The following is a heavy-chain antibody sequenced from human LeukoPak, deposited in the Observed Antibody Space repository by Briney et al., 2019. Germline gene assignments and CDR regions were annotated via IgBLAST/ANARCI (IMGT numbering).Heavy chain of an antibody. V-gene: IGHV4-61*01. CDR1: GDPISVYSNYK. Sequence: KPSETLALPCTVSGDPISVYSNYKWSWIRQPPGKGLEWIGYIYYHGSTNYNPSLKSRVTTSVDTSKNQFSLKLGSVTAADTAVYFCAREYSAFDYWGQGTLVTVSS. CDR3: AREYSAFDY. J-gene: IGHJ4*02. CDR2: IYYHGST. D-gene: IGHD6-13*01.